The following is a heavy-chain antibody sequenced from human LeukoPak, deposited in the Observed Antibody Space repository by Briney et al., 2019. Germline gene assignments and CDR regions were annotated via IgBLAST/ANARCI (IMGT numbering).Heavy chain of an antibody. D-gene: IGHD5-24*01. J-gene: IGHJ6*02. CDR1: GFTVSDYY. Sequence: GGSLRLSCAASGFTVSDYYMNWVRQAPGKGLEWVSSISSSSSYIYYADSVKGRFTISRDNAKNSLYLQMNSLRAEDTAVYYCARDKRLALQGDGCPYYYGMDVWGQGTTVIVSS. V-gene: IGHV3-21*01. CDR3: ARDKRLALQGDGCPYYYGMDV. CDR2: ISSSSSYI.